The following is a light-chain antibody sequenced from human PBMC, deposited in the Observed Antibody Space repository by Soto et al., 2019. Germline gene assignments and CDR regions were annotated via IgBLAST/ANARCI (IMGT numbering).Light chain of an antibody. V-gene: IGKV1-5*03. J-gene: IGKJ1*01. Sequence: DIQLTQSHSTLSASVGEGVTLTCRASQSISSWLAWYQQKPGKAPKLLIYKASSLESGVPSRFSGSGSGTEFTLTISSLQPDDFATYYCQQYNTYSWTFGQGTKVDI. CDR2: KAS. CDR1: QSISSW. CDR3: QQYNTYSWT.